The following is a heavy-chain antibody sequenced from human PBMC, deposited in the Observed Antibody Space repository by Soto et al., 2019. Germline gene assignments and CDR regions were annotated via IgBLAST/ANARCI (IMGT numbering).Heavy chain of an antibody. V-gene: IGHV3-48*02. J-gene: IGHJ4*02. CDR1: GFTFSSYS. CDR3: AREGGGYYFDY. Sequence: PGGSLRLSCAASGFTFSSYSMNWVRRAPGKGLEWVSYISSSSTIYYADSVKGRFTISRDNAKNSLYLQMNSLRDEDTAVYYCAREGGGYYFDYWGQGTLVTVSS. CDR2: ISSSSTI. D-gene: IGHD3-16*01.